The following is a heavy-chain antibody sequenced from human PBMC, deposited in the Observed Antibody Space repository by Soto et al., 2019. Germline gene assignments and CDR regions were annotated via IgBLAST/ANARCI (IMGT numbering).Heavy chain of an antibody. CDR2: ISSSSSYI. D-gene: IGHD6-6*01. CDR1: GFTFSSYS. J-gene: IGHJ4*02. CDR3: ARDLEYSSSSLDY. Sequence: VQLVESGGGLVKPGGSLRLSCAASGFTFSSYSMNWVRQAPGKGLEWVSSISSSSSYIYYADSVKGRFTISRDNAKNSLYLQMNSLRAEDTAVYYCARDLEYSSSSLDYWGQGTLVTVSS. V-gene: IGHV3-21*01.